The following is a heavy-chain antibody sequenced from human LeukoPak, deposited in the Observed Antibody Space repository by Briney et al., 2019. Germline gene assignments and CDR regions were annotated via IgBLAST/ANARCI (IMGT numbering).Heavy chain of an antibody. Sequence: SETLSLTCTVSGGSISSYYWSWIRQPPGKGLEWIGYIYYSGSTNYNPSLKSRVTISVDTSKTQFSLKLSSVTAADTAVYYCARSSYYYGADAFDIWGQGTMATVSS. CDR1: GGSISSYY. CDR3: ARSSYYYGADAFDI. D-gene: IGHD3-10*01. CDR2: IYYSGST. V-gene: IGHV4-59*01. J-gene: IGHJ3*02.